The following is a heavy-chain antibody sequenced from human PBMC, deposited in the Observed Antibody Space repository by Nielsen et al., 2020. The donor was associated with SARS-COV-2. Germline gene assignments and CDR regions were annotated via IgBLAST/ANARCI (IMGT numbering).Heavy chain of an antibody. CDR2: IYHSGST. D-gene: IGHD6-13*01. J-gene: IGHJ3*02. V-gene: IGHV4-4*02. Sequence: SETLSLTCTVSGGSISSSNWWSWVRQPPGKGLEWIGEIYHSGSTNYNPSLKSRVTISVDKSKNQFSLKLSSVTAADTAVYYCARGYSSSSDAFDIWGQGTMVTVSS. CDR3: ARGYSSSSDAFDI. CDR1: GGSISSSNW.